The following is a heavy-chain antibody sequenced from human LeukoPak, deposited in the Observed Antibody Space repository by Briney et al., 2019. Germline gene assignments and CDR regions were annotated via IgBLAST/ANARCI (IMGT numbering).Heavy chain of an antibody. D-gene: IGHD1-20*01. Sequence: GGSLRLSCAASGFTFTNAWMNWVRQAPGKGLEWVGRIKSKADGETIDYAAPVKGRFTFSRDDSKNMLCLHMNSLKSEDTAVYYCSTLTSRGLSDSWGQGTLVTVSS. CDR3: STLTSRGLSDS. V-gene: IGHV3-15*07. CDR2: IKSKADGETI. CDR1: GFTFTNAW. J-gene: IGHJ4*02.